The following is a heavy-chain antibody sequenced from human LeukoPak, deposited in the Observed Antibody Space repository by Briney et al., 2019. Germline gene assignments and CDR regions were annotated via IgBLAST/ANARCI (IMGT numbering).Heavy chain of an antibody. V-gene: IGHV4-59*11. Sequence: SETLSLTCTVSGGSISSHYWSWTRQPPGKGLEWIGYIYYSGSTNYNPSLKSRVTIAVDTSKNQFSLKLSSVTAADTAVYYCAREGIVVPAARVYGWFDPWGQGTLVTVSS. CDR2: IYYSGST. CDR3: AREGIVVPAARVYGWFDP. D-gene: IGHD2-2*01. J-gene: IGHJ5*02. CDR1: GGSISSHY.